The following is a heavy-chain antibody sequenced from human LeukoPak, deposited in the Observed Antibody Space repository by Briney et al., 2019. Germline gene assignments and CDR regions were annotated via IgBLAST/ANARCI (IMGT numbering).Heavy chain of an antibody. CDR2: IYSSGDT. CDR1: DGSISNYY. V-gene: IGHV4-4*07. Sequence: SETLSLTCTVSDGSISNYYWSWIRQPAGKGLEWIGHIYSSGDTYYNPFLKSRVTISGDTSKNQFSLRLSSVTAADTAVYYCARYGVVPSAHFDYWGQGTLVTVCS. D-gene: IGHD2-2*01. CDR3: ARYGVVPSAHFDY. J-gene: IGHJ4*02.